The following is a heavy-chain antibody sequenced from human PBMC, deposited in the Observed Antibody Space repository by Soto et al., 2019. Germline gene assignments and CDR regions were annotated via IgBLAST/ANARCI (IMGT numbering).Heavy chain of an antibody. J-gene: IGHJ5*02. CDR3: ARANGAPDGAGWFDP. V-gene: IGHV3-7*04. CDR1: GFTIGTYW. Sequence: EVQLVESGGGLVQPGGSLRLSCAVSGFTIGTYWMSWVRQAPGKGLELVASMKQDGSVIYWVDSVKGRFIISRDNGKNSLYLEMNSLRADDSALYYGARANGAPDGAGWFDPWGQGTLVTVSS. CDR2: MKQDGSVI. D-gene: IGHD2-8*01.